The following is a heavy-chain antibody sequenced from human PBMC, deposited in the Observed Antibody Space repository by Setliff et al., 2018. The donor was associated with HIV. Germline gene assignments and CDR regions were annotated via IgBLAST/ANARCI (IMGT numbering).Heavy chain of an antibody. CDR3: ARDNGDYYYYYMDV. CDR1: GFTFSDYY. D-gene: IGHD2-8*01. Sequence: GESLKISCAASGFTFSDYYMSWIRQAPGKGLEWVSYISSSSSSYTNYADSVKGRFTISRDNAKNSLYLQMNSLRAEDTAVYYCARDNGDYYYYYMDVWGKGTTVTVSS. CDR2: ISSSSSSYT. V-gene: IGHV3-11*06. J-gene: IGHJ6*03.